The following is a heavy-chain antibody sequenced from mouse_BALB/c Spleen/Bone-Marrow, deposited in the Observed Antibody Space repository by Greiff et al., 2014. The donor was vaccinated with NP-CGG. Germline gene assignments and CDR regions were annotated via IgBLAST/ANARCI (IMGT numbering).Heavy chain of an antibody. J-gene: IGHJ4*01. CDR3: AQGYDWAMDY. CDR2: IDPANGNT. Sequence: VQLKESGAELVKPGASVKLSCTASGFNTKDTYMHWVKQRPEQGLEWIGRIDPANGNTKYDPKFQGKATITADTSSNTAYLQLNSLTSEDTAVYYCAQGYDWAMDYWGQGTSVTVSS. D-gene: IGHD2-14*01. V-gene: IGHV14-3*02. CDR1: GFNTKDTY.